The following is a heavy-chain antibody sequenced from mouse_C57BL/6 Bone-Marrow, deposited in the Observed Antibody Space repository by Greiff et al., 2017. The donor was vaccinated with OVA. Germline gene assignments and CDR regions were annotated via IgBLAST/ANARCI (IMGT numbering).Heavy chain of an antibody. Sequence: VQLVESGPGLVQPSQSLSITCTVSGFSLTSYGVHWVRQSPGKGLEWLGVIWSGGSTDYNAAFISRLSISKDNSKSQVFFKMNSLQADDTAIYYCARNEGDSSGYWFAYWGQGTLVTVSA. CDR3: ARNEGDSSGYWFAY. D-gene: IGHD3-2*02. V-gene: IGHV2-2*01. CDR2: IWSGGST. CDR1: GFSLTSYG. J-gene: IGHJ3*01.